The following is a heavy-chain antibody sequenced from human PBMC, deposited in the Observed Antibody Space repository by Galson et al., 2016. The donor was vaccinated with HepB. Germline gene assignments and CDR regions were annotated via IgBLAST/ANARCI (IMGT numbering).Heavy chain of an antibody. V-gene: IGHV4-34*01. J-gene: IGHJ4*02. CDR2: IYHSGST. D-gene: IGHD3-16*01. CDR1: GGSFSSYS. CDR3: ARNNSDYEGALDV. Sequence: ETLSLTCSVSGGSFSSYSWTWIRQPPGKGLEWIGEIYHSGSTHYNPSLKSRVTISVDTSKNQLSLKLNSVTATDTAVYFCARNNSDYEGALDVWGRGTLVTVSS.